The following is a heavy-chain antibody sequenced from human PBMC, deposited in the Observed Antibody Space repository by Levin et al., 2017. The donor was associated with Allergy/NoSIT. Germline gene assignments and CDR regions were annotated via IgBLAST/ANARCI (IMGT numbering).Heavy chain of an antibody. J-gene: IGHJ5*02. D-gene: IGHD3-16*01. CDR1: GFSLSPSGMR. V-gene: IGHV2-70*04. CDR2: IDWDDDK. Sequence: VSGPTLVKPTQTFTLTCTFSGFSLSPSGMRVSWIRQPPGKALEWLARIDWDDDKFYSTSLKTRLTISKDTSKNQVVLTMTNMDPVDTATYYCARMEGMIFDPWGQGTLVTVSS. CDR3: ARMEGMIFDP.